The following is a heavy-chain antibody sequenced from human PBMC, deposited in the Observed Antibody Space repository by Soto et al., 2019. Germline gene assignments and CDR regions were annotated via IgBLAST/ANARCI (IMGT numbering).Heavy chain of an antibody. Sequence: SETLSLTXSVSGGSINSYWWSWIRQPAGKGLEWIGRIYSSGTTDYNPSLNSRATMSVETSKNQFSLKLTSVTAADTAVYYCARDIGSYAYAEGYWGQGIQVTVSS. V-gene: IGHV4-4*07. D-gene: IGHD2-2*01. CDR2: IYSSGTT. J-gene: IGHJ4*02. CDR1: GGSINSYW. CDR3: ARDIGSYAYAEGY.